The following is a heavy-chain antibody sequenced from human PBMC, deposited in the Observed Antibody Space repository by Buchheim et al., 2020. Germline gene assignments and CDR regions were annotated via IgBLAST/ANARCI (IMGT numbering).Heavy chain of an antibody. V-gene: IGHV3-23*01. CDR1: GFSFSTYG. D-gene: IGHD6-13*01. CDR3: AKAPYSSSWNWYFDL. CDR2: ISGSGSNT. J-gene: IGHJ2*01. Sequence: EVQLLESGGGLVRPGGSLRLSCSASGFSFSTYGMVWVRQAPGKGLEWVSAISGSGSNTYYAESVKGRFTISRDNAKNKLFLQMNSLRGEDTAVYYCAKAPYSSSWNWYFDLWGRGTL.